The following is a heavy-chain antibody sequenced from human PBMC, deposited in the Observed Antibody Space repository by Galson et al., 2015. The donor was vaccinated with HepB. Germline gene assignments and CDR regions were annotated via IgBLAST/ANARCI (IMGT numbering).Heavy chain of an antibody. CDR3: ARRVATDYYYYMDV. J-gene: IGHJ6*03. CDR2: IIPIFGTI. Sequence: SVKVSCKASGGSLSSYAFIWVRQAPGQGLEWVGRIIPIFGTIDYAQNLQDRVTLTADESTSTLYMELSSLRSEDTAVYFCARRVATDYYYYMDVWGKGTTVTVSS. CDR1: GGSLSSYA. D-gene: IGHD5-12*01. V-gene: IGHV1-69*13.